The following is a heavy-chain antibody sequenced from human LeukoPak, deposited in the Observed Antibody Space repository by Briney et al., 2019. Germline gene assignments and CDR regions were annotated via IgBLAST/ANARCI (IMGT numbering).Heavy chain of an antibody. CDR1: GFTFGSYS. D-gene: IGHD6-19*01. V-gene: IGHV3-21*01. CDR3: ARDSLKQWLVRGDAFDI. J-gene: IGHJ3*02. CDR2: ISSSSYI. Sequence: GGSLRLSCAASGFTFGSYSMNWVRQAPGKGLEWVSSISSSSYIYYADSVKGRFTISRDNAKNSLYLQMNSLRAEDTAVYYCARDSLKQWLVRGDAFDIWGQGTMVTVSS.